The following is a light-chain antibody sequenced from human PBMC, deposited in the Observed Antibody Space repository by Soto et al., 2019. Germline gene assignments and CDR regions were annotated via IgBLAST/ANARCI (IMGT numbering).Light chain of an antibody. CDR2: EVT. CDR1: SSDVGAYNY. J-gene: IGLJ2*01. V-gene: IGLV2-14*01. CDR3: SSFASSGTLVL. Sequence: QSALTQPASVSGSPGQSITISCTGTSSDVGAYNYVSWYQQHPGKAPKLMLYEVTSRPSGVSNRFSGSKSGNTASLTISGRQAEDDADDYCSSFASSGTLVLFGGGTKLTVL.